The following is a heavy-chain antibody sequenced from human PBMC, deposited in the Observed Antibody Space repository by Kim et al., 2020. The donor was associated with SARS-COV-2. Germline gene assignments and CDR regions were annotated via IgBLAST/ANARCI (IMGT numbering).Heavy chain of an antibody. J-gene: IGHJ4*02. D-gene: IGHD6-19*01. CDR3: ARRYPSSGSWDFDY. Sequence: TPSLKHRITIAVDTSKTQFSLKLSSVTAADTAVYYCARRYPSSGSWDFDYWGQGTLVTVSS. V-gene: IGHV4-39*01.